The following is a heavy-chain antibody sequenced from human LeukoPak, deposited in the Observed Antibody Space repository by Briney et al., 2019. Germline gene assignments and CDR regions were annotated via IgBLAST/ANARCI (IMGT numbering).Heavy chain of an antibody. Sequence: SETLSLTCTVSGGSISSGDYYWSWIRQHPGKGLEWIGYIYYSGSTYYNPSLKSRVTISVDTSKNQFSLKLSSVTAADTAVYYCARDNHSGSYAAFDYWGQGTLVTVSS. J-gene: IGHJ4*02. D-gene: IGHD1-26*01. CDR2: IYYSGST. CDR3: ARDNHSGSYAAFDY. CDR1: GGSISSGDYY. V-gene: IGHV4-31*03.